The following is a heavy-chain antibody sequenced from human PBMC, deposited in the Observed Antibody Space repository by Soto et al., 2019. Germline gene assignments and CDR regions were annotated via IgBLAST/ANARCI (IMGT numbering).Heavy chain of an antibody. D-gene: IGHD2-21*02. CDR2: ISGSGGST. Sequence: PGGSLRLSCAASGFTFSSYAMSWVRQAPGKGLEWVSAISGSGGSTYYADSVKGRFTISRDNSKNTLYLQMNSLRAEDTAVYYCAKDLSRYRGGDCPANLFDYWGQGTLVTVSS. CDR1: GFTFSSYA. J-gene: IGHJ4*02. CDR3: AKDLSRYRGGDCPANLFDY. V-gene: IGHV3-23*01.